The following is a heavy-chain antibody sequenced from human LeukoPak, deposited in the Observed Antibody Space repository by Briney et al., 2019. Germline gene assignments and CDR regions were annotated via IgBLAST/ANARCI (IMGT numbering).Heavy chain of an antibody. V-gene: IGHV1-46*01. CDR2: INPSGGST. J-gene: IGHJ6*03. CDR3: ARVYYYDSSGYYYYYMDV. Sequence: ASVKVSCKASGYTFTSYYMHWVRQAPGQGLEWMGIINPSGGSTSYAQKFQGRVTMTRNTPISTAYMELSSLRSEDTAVYYCARVYYYDSSGYYYYYMDVWGKGTTVTISS. D-gene: IGHD3-22*01. CDR1: GYTFTSYY.